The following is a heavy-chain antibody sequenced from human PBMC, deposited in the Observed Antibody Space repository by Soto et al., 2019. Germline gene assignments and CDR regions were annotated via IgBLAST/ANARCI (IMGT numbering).Heavy chain of an antibody. CDR3: ARSGDYAFDY. J-gene: IGHJ4*02. V-gene: IGHV5-10-1*01. Sequence: GESLKISCKGSGYSFASYWISWVRQMPGKGLEWMGRIDPSDSYTNYSPSFQGHATISADKSISTAYLQWSSLKASDTAMYYCARSGDYAFDYWGQGTLVTVSS. D-gene: IGHD4-17*01. CDR1: GYSFASYW. CDR2: IDPSDSYT.